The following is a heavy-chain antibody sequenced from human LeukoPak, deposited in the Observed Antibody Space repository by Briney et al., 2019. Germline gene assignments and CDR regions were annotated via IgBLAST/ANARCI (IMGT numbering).Heavy chain of an antibody. V-gene: IGHV1-18*01. J-gene: IGHJ5*02. CDR3: ARVGRFLNWIAPDH. Sequence: ASVTVSCKASGYTFTKYGLTWVRQAPGQGLEWMGWVSTDSGDAEYAQNFQGRVSMTADTSTSTAYMELRSLRSDDTAVYYCARVGRFLNWIAPDHWGQGTRVTVSP. CDR1: GYTFTKYG. D-gene: IGHD2-2*03. CDR2: VSTDSGDA.